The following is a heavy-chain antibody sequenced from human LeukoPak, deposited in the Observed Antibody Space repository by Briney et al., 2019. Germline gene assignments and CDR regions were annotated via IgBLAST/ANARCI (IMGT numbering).Heavy chain of an antibody. J-gene: IGHJ5*02. Sequence: SETLSLTCTVSGGSISSYYWSWIRQPPGKGLEWVGHMYYSGSTNYNPSLKSRVTISVDTSKNQFSLKLSSVTAADTAVYYCARVGVGWYYDSSGYWFDPWGQGTLVTVSS. CDR2: MYYSGST. D-gene: IGHD3-22*01. CDR3: ARVGVGWYYDSSGYWFDP. V-gene: IGHV4-59*01. CDR1: GGSISSYY.